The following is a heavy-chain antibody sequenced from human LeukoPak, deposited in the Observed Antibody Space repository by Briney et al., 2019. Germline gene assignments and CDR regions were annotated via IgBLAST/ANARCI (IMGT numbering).Heavy chain of an antibody. J-gene: IGHJ4*02. V-gene: IGHV3-53*01. CDR2: IYSGGST. D-gene: IGHD3-3*01. Sequence: GGSLRLSCAASGFTFSSYWMSWVRQAPGKGLEWVSVIYSGGSTYYADSVKGRFTISRDNSKNTLYLQMNSLRAEDTAVYYCARGYEFDYWGQGTLVTVSS. CDR1: GFTFSSYW. CDR3: ARGYEFDY.